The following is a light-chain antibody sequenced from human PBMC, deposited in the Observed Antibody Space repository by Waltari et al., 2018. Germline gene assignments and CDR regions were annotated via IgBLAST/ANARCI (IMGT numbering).Light chain of an antibody. J-gene: IGKJ5*01. CDR3: QQYYSTPPT. CDR2: WAS. Sequence: DIVMTQSPDSLAVSLGERATINCKSSQTLLYSSNNKNYLAWYQQKPGQPPKLLIYWASARESGVPDRFRGSGSGTDFTLTISSLQAEDGAVYYCQQYYSTPPTFGQGTRLEIK. CDR1: QTLLYSSNNKNY. V-gene: IGKV4-1*01.